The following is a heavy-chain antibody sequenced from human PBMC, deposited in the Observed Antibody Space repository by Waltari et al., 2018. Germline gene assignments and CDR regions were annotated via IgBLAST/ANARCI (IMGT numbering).Heavy chain of an antibody. J-gene: IGHJ6*03. CDR3: ARRDYYYYYMDV. CDR2: IYPGDSDT. Sequence: EVQLVQTGAEAKKPGEPRRISGTGSGYSFTSYSTGRVCQMPGKGLEWMGIIYPGDSDTRYSPSFQGQVTISADKSISTAYLQWSSLKASDTAMYYCARRDYYYYYMDVWGKGTTVTVSS. CDR1: GYSFTSYS. V-gene: IGHV5-51*01.